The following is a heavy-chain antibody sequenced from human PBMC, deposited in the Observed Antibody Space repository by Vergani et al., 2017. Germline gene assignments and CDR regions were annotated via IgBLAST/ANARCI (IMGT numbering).Heavy chain of an antibody. D-gene: IGHD6-13*01. CDR1: GFTFSSYG. J-gene: IGHJ4*02. CDR3: AKEGIAAGRAAFFTKCYFDY. V-gene: IGHV3-30*02. CDR2: IRYDGSNK. Sequence: QVQLVESGGGVVQPGGSLRLSCAASGFTFSSYGMHWVRQAPGKGLEWVAFIRYDGSNKYYADSVKGRFTISSDNSKNTLYLQMNSLRAEDTAVYYCAKEGIAAGRAAFFTKCYFDYWGQGTLVTVSS.